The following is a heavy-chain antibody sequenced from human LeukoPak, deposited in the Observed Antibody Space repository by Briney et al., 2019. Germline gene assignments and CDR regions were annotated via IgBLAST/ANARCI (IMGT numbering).Heavy chain of an antibody. Sequence: PSETLSLTCTVSGGSISSYYWSWIRQPPGKGLEWIGYIYYSGSTNYNPSLKSRVTISIDTSKNQFSLKVSSVTAADTAVYYCARLEGGALDYWGQGTLVTVSS. D-gene: IGHD2-15*01. CDR2: IYYSGST. V-gene: IGHV4-59*08. CDR1: GGSISSYY. CDR3: ARLEGGALDY. J-gene: IGHJ4*02.